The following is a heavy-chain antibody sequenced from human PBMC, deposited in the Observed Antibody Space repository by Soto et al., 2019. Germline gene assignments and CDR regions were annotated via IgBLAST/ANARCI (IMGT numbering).Heavy chain of an antibody. CDR3: ARQGSYFRGRTYRSIDY. CDR2: ISSSGSTI. V-gene: IGHV3-48*03. J-gene: IGHJ4*02. Sequence: LRLSCAASGFTFSSYEMNWVRQAPGKGLEWVSYISSSGSTIYYADSVKGRFTISRDNAKNSLYLQMNSLRAEDTAVYYCARQGSYFRGRTYRSIDYWGQGTLVTVSS. CDR1: GFTFSSYE. D-gene: IGHD1-26*01.